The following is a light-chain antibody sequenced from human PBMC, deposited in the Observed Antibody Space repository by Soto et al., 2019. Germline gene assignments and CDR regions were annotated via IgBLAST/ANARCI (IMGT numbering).Light chain of an antibody. CDR3: SSYTSSISYV. Sequence: ALAQPPSASGSPGQSVTISCTGTSSDIGGYNYVSWYQQHPGKAPKLMIYDVSHRPSGVSNRFSGSKSGNTASLTISGLQAEDEADYYCSSYTSSISYVFGTGTKVTVL. J-gene: IGLJ1*01. V-gene: IGLV2-14*01. CDR2: DVS. CDR1: SSDIGGYNY.